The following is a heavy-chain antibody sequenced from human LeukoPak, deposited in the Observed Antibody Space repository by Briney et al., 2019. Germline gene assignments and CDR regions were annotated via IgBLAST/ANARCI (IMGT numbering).Heavy chain of an antibody. CDR3: ARGPDYYDSSGPDY. CDR2: IIPIFGTA. CDR1: GGTFSSYA. Sequence: SVKVSCKASGGTFSSYAISWVRQAPGQGLEWIGRIIPIFGTANYAQKFQGRVTITADKSTSTAYMELSSLRSDDTAVYYCARGPDYYDSSGPDYWGQGTLVTVSS. J-gene: IGHJ4*02. V-gene: IGHV1-69*06. D-gene: IGHD3-22*01.